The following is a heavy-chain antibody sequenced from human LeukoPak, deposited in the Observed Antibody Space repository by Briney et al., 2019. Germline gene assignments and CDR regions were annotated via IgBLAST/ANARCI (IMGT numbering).Heavy chain of an antibody. V-gene: IGHV1-2*02. CDR1: GYTFTGYY. Sequence: GASVKVSCKASGYTFTGYYMHWVRRAPGQGLEWMGWINPNSGGTNYAQKFQGRVTMTRDTSISTAYMALSRLRSDDTAIYYCARIPYGDYGWFDPWGQGTLVTVSS. J-gene: IGHJ5*02. CDR2: INPNSGGT. D-gene: IGHD4-17*01. CDR3: ARIPYGDYGWFDP.